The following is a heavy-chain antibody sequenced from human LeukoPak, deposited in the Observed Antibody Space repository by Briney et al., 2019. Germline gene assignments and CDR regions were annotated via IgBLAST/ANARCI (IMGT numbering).Heavy chain of an antibody. D-gene: IGHD6-13*01. J-gene: IGHJ4*02. CDR3: ARVWDSSSWSELDY. Sequence: GGSLRLSCAASGFTFSSYAMTWVRQAPGKGLEWVSTISDTGGSTYYADSVKGRFTISRDNSKNTLYLQMNSLRAEDTAVYYCARVWDSSSWSELDYWGQGTLVTVPS. V-gene: IGHV3-23*01. CDR1: GFTFSSYA. CDR2: ISDTGGST.